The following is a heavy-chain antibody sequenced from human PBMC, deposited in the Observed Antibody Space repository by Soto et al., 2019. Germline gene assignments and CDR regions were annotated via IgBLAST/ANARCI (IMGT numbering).Heavy chain of an antibody. D-gene: IGHD1-26*01. J-gene: IGHJ4*02. Sequence: EVQLVESGGGLVQPGGSLRLSCAASGFTFSSYWMSWVRQAPGKGLEWVANIKQDGSEKYYVDSVKGRFTISRDNANNSLYLQMNSLRAEDTAVYYCARDIDKVKYSGSYSFDYWGQGTLVTVSS. CDR1: GFTFSSYW. CDR2: IKQDGSEK. V-gene: IGHV3-7*05. CDR3: ARDIDKVKYSGSYSFDY.